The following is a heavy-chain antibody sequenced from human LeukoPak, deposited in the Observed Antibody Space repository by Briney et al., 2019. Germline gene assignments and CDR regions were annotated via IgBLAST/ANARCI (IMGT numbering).Heavy chain of an antibody. CDR1: AYTFTGYY. CDR2: INPNSGGT. CDR3: ARAPHYYDSSGYNPYYYYYYMDV. J-gene: IGHJ6*03. V-gene: IGHV1-2*02. Sequence: ASVKVSCKASAYTFTGYYMHWVRQAPGQGLEWMGWINPNSGGTNYAQKYQGRVTMTRDTSISTAYMGLSRLRSDDTAVYYCARAPHYYDSSGYNPYYYYYYMDVWGKGTTVTVSS. D-gene: IGHD3-22*01.